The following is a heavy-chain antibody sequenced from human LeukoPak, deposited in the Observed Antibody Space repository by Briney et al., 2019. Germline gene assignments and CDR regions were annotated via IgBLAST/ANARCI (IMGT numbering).Heavy chain of an antibody. Sequence: GGSLRLSCPSSGVTFSHYAMHWVRQAPGKGLEWVAVIWYDGSNKYYADSVNGRFTISRDNSKNTLYLQMNSVRAEGTAVYHCARDGVGIAVGGTIRDLEMWGQGTEVSVAS. CDR3: ARDGVGIAVGGTIRDLEM. D-gene: IGHD6-19*01. J-gene: IGHJ3*01. CDR1: GVTFSHYA. V-gene: IGHV3-33*08. CDR2: IWYDGSNK.